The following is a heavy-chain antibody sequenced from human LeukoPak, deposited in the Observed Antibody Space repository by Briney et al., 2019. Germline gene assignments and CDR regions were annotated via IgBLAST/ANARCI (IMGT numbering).Heavy chain of an antibody. D-gene: IGHD5-18*01. CDR2: IYYSGST. CDR3: ARPRAGYSYGYDH. V-gene: IGHV4-39*01. CDR1: GGSISSSSYY. J-gene: IGHJ5*02. Sequence: SETLSLTCTVSGGSISSSSYYWGWIRQPPGKGLEWIGSIYYSGSTYYNPSLKSRVTISVDTSKNQFSLKLSSVTAADTAVYYCARPRAGYSYGYDHWGQGTLVTVSS.